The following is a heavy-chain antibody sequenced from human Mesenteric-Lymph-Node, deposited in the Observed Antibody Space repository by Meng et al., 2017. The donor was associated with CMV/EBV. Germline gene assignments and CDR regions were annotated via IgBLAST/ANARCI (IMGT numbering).Heavy chain of an antibody. Sequence: GESLKISCAASGFTFSSYSMNWVRQAPGKGLEWVSYFSGGSTTIYYADSVKGRFTISRDNSKNSLYLQMNSLKAEDTAVYYCAREDSNGSTDYWGQGTMVTVSS. CDR1: GFTFSSYS. D-gene: IGHD3-22*01. J-gene: IGHJ4*02. CDR2: FSGGSTTI. CDR3: AREDSNGSTDY. V-gene: IGHV3-48*04.